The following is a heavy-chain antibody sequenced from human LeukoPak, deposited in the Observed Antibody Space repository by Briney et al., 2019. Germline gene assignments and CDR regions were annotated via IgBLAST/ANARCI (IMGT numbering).Heavy chain of an antibody. D-gene: IGHD1-26*01. Sequence: GRSLRLSCAASGFIFDDYAMHWVRQVPGKGLEWVSGISWNSGSIGYADSVKGRFTISRDNAKNSLYLQMNSLRAEDTALYYCARGEVGATTDDYWGQGTLVTVSS. J-gene: IGHJ4*02. CDR2: ISWNSGSI. CDR1: GFIFDDYA. CDR3: ARGEVGATTDDY. V-gene: IGHV3-9*01.